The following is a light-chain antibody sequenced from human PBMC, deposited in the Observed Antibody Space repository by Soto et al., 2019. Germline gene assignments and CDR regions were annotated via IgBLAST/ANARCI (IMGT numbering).Light chain of an antibody. J-gene: IGLJ1*01. V-gene: IGLV2-14*01. CDR2: EVT. CDR3: SSYTSSRPLLDV. Sequence: QSALPQPASVSGSPGQSITISCTGTSSDVGGYNYVSWYQQHPGKAPELMIYEVTNRPSGVSNRFSGSKSGNTASLTISGLQAEDEADYYCSSYTSSRPLLDVFGTGTQLTVL. CDR1: SSDVGGYNY.